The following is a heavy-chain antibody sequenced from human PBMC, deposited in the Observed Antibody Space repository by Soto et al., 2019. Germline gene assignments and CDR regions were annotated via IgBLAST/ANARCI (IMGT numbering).Heavy chain of an antibody. V-gene: IGHV3-30-3*01. J-gene: IGHJ2*01. CDR3: ARDPLWGSALVLWYFDL. Sequence: QVQLVESGGGVVQPGRSLRLSCAASGFTFSSYAMHWVRQAPGKGLEWVAVISYDGSNKYYADSVKGRFTISRDNSKNRXDQQMISVTAEDRAGGYCARDPLWGSALVLWYFDLWGRGTLVTVSS. CDR2: ISYDGSNK. CDR1: GFTFSSYA. D-gene: IGHD5-18*01.